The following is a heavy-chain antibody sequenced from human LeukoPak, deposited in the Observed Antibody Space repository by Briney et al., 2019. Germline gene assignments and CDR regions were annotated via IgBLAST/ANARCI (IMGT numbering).Heavy chain of an antibody. Sequence: GGSLRLSCAASGFTFSSYGMHWVRQAPGKGLEWVAVISYDGSNKYYADSVKGRFTISRDNSKNTLYLQLSSLRAEDTAVYYCAKAQTTVTPIIDYWGQGNLVTVSS. V-gene: IGHV3-30*18. CDR3: AKAQTTVTPIIDY. CDR2: ISYDGSNK. J-gene: IGHJ4*02. D-gene: IGHD4-17*01. CDR1: GFTFSSYG.